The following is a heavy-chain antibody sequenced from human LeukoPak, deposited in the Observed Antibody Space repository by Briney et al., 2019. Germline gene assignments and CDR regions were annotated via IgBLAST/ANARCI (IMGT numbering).Heavy chain of an antibody. CDR1: GFTFDDYA. CDR3: AKDRGSSWL. D-gene: IGHD6-13*01. Sequence: PGGSLRLSCAASGFTFDDYAMHWVRQATGKGLEWVSGISWNSGSIGYADSVKGRFTISRDNAKNSLYLQMNSLRAEDTALYYCAKDRGSSWLWGQGTLVTVSS. CDR2: ISWNSGSI. V-gene: IGHV3-9*01. J-gene: IGHJ4*02.